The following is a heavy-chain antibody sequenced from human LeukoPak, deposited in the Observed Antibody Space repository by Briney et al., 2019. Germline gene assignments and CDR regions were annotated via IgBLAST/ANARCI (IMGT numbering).Heavy chain of an antibody. CDR3: ASGSCGGGRCYLHPEY. Sequence: GGSLRLSCAASGFTFSSYGMHWVRQAPGKGLEWVAIIWYDGSNKYYADSVKGRFTISRDNSKNTVYLQMNSLRAEDTAVYYCASGSCGGGRCYLHPEYWGQGTLVTVSS. CDR1: GFTFSSYG. D-gene: IGHD2-15*01. J-gene: IGHJ4*02. CDR2: IWYDGSNK. V-gene: IGHV3-33*01.